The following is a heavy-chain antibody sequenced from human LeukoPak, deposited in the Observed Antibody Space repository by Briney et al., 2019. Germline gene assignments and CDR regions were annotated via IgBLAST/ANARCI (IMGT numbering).Heavy chain of an antibody. J-gene: IGHJ5*02. CDR1: GGSLSRGSYY. Sequence: SETPSLTRTLSGGSLSRGSYYWSWIRHPPGEGLEWIGRIYTSEPTHYNPSLKSRVTISVDTSTNQFSLKLSSVTAAETAVYYCARDLMDGFDPWGQGTLVTVSS. D-gene: IGHD2-2*03. CDR3: ARDLMDGFDP. V-gene: IGHV4-61*02. CDR2: IYTSEPT.